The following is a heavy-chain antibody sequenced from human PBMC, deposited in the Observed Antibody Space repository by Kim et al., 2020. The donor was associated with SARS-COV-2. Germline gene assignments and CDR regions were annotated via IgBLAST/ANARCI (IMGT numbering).Heavy chain of an antibody. J-gene: IGHJ4*02. D-gene: IGHD3-10*01. Sequence: GGSLRLSCAASGYAFSRYSMNWVRQAPGRGPEWVSYITSNSDTIYYADSVRGRFTISRDNAKNSLFLQMNSLRDEDTAVQYCARVVYGSGSYYRFLDSWGQGTQVTVSS. CDR2: ITSNSDTI. V-gene: IGHV3-48*02. CDR3: ARVVYGSGSYYRFLDS. CDR1: GYAFSRYS.